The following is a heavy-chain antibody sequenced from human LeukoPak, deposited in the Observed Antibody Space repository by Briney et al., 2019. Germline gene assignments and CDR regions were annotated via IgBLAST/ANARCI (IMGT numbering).Heavy chain of an antibody. CDR1: GGSLSSYY. CDR2: IYYSGST. D-gene: IGHD2-2*01. V-gene: IGHV4-59*01. CDR3: ARGVQVVPAAIPYFDY. J-gene: IGHJ4*02. Sequence: SETLSLTCTVSGGSLSSYYWSWIRQPPGKGLEWIGYIYYSGSTNYNPSLKSRVTISVDTSKSQFSLKLSSVTAADTAVYYCARGVQVVPAAIPYFDYWGQGTLVSVSS.